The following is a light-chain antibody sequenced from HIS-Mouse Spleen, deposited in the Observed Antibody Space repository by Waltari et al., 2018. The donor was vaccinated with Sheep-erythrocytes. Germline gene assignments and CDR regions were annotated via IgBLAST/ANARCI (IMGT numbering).Light chain of an antibody. CDR2: DVS. J-gene: IGLJ2*01. CDR1: SSDVGGYNY. V-gene: IGLV2-11*01. Sequence: QSALTQPRSVSGSPGQSVTISCTGTSSDVGGYNYVSWYQQHPGKAPKLMIYDVSKRPSGAPDRFSGSKSGNPASLTISGLQAEDEADYYCCSYTGSYTLVFGGGTKLTVL. CDR3: CSYTGSYTLV.